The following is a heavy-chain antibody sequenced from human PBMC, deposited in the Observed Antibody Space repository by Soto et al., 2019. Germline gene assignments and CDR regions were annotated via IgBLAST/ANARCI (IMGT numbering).Heavy chain of an antibody. J-gene: IGHJ4*02. CDR1: GFTFINTG. CDR2: ITGNGDTT. D-gene: IGHD3-22*01. Sequence: EVQVLQSGGGLVPPGGSLRLSCAGSGFTFINTGMSWVRQAPGQGLEWVSAITGNGDTTYYADSVKGRFTISRDNSKSTLYLQMNSLRAEDTDVYYCAKIDGYLDYWGQGTLVTVSS. CDR3: AKIDGYLDY. V-gene: IGHV3-23*01.